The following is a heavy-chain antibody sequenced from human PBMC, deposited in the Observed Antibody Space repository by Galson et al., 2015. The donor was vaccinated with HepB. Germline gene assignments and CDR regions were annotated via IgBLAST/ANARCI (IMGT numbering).Heavy chain of an antibody. CDR2: IYTSGNT. J-gene: IGHJ3*02. V-gene: IGHV4-4*07. D-gene: IGHD4-23*01. CDR1: GGSMIDYY. Sequence: ETLSLTCTVSGGSMIDYYWSWIRQPAGKELEWIGRIYTSGNTNYNPSLKSRVTMSVDTSKNQFSLKLTSVTAADTAVYYCARVTPPAEDAFDIWGQGTMVIVSS. CDR3: ARVTPPAEDAFDI.